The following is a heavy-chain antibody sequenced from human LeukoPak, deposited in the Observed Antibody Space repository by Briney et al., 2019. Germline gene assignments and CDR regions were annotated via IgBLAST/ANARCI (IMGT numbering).Heavy chain of an antibody. CDR3: ASTIAAVNYYGMDV. J-gene: IGHJ6*02. CDR2: IIPILGIA. CDR1: GGTFSSYA. D-gene: IGHD6-13*01. V-gene: IGHV1-69*04. Sequence: SAKVSRKASGGTFSSYAISWVRQAPGQGLEWMGRIIPILGIANYAQKFQGRVTITADKSTSTAYMELSSLRSEDTAVYYCASTIAAVNYYGMDVWGQGTTVTVSS.